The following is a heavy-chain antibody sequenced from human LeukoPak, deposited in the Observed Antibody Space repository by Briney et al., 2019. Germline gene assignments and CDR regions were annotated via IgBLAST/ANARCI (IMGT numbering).Heavy chain of an antibody. V-gene: IGHV4-61*02. CDR3: ARGGNILTGYYRGAGSYMDV. CDR1: GGSISSGSYY. CDR2: IYTSGST. J-gene: IGHJ6*03. D-gene: IGHD3-9*01. Sequence: PSQTLSLTCTVSGGSISSGSYYWSWIRQPAGKGLEWIGRIYTSGSTNYNPSLKSRVTISVDTSKNQFSLKLSSVTPADTAVYYCARGGNILTGYYRGAGSYMDVWGKGTTVTISS.